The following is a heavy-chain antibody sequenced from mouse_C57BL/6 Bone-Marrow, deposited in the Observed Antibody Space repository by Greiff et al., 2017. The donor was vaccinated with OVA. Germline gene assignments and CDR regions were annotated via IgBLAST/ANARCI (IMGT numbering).Heavy chain of an antibody. CDR3: ARIARGVRRRAWFAY. J-gene: IGHJ3*01. CDR2: IWWDDDK. D-gene: IGHD2-14*01. CDR1: GFSLSTFGMG. Sequence: QVTLKESGPGILQPSQTLSLTCSFSGFSLSTFGMGVGWIRQPSGKGLEWLAHIWWDDDKYYNPALKSRLTIPKDTSKNQVFLKSANVDTADTATYYCARIARGVRRRAWFAYWGQGTLVTVSA. V-gene: IGHV8-8*01.